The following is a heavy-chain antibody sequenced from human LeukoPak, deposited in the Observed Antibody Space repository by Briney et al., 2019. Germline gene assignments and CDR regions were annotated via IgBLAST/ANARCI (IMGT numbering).Heavy chain of an antibody. D-gene: IGHD4-17*01. J-gene: IGHJ2*01. V-gene: IGHV4-59*08. CDR1: GGSISNYY. CDR3: ARLRSSEFDL. CDR2: IFYSGST. Sequence: SETLSLTCSVSGGSISNYYWNWIRQAPGKGLEWIGYIFYSGSTNYNPSLKSRVTISVDTSRNQFSLRLSSVTAADTAVYYCARLRSSEFDLRGRGTLVTVSS.